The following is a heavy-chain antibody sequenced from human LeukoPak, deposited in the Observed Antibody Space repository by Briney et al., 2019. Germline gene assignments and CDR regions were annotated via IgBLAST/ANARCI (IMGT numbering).Heavy chain of an antibody. V-gene: IGHV3-7*01. J-gene: IGHJ5*02. CDR1: GFTFSDYW. CDR2: MRQDAKSE. CDR3: ARGINWFDP. Sequence: GGSPRLSCVASGFTFSDYWMAWVRQAPGKGLEWVATMRQDAKSEYYVDSVKGRFTISRDNSKNTLYLQMNSLRAEDTAVYYCARGINWFDPWGQGTLVTVSS.